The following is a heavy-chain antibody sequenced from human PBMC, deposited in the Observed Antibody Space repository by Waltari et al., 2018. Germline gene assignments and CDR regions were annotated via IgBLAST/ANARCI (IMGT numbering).Heavy chain of an antibody. CDR1: GGSISSYY. J-gene: IGHJ4*02. D-gene: IGHD1-26*01. CDR2: IYYREST. CDR3: ARGGAHRVGALVDY. Sequence: QVQLQESGPGLVKPSETLSLTCTVSGGSISSYYWSWIRQPPGKGLEWIGYIYYRESTNYNPSLKSRVTIAVDTSKNQFSLKLSSVTAADTAVYYCARGGAHRVGALVDYWGQGTLVTVSS. V-gene: IGHV4-59*01.